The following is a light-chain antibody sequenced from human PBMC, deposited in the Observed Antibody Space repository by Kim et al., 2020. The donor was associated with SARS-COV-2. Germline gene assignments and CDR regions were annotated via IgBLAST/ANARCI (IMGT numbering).Light chain of an antibody. V-gene: IGLV2-23*01. Sequence: PGQSITIPCTGTSSDVGSYNLVSWYQQHPGKAPKLMIYEGSKRPSGVSNRFSGSKSGNTASLTISGLQAEDEADYYCCSYAGSSTPFGGGTKLTVL. CDR1: SSDVGSYNL. CDR3: CSYAGSSTP. J-gene: IGLJ2*01. CDR2: EGS.